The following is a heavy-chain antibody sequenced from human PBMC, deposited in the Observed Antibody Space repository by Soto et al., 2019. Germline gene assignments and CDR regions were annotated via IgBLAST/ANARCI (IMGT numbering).Heavy chain of an antibody. CDR2: IYYSGST. D-gene: IGHD2-21*02. J-gene: IGHJ4*02. Sequence: TSETLSLTCTVSGGSISSGDYYWSWIRQPPGKGLEWIGYIYYSGSTYYNPSLKSRVTISVDTSKNQFSLKLSSVTAADTAVYYCARVAAYCGGDCYSGERDYWGQGTLVTVSS. CDR3: ARVAAYCGGDCYSGERDY. V-gene: IGHV4-30-4*01. CDR1: GGSISSGDYY.